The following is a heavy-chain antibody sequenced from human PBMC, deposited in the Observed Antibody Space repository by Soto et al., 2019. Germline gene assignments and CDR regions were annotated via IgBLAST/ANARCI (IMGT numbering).Heavy chain of an antibody. V-gene: IGHV4-59*01. CDR2: IYYSGRT. D-gene: IGHD5-12*01. Sequence: PSETLSLTCTVSGGSISSYYWSWIRQPPEKGLEWIGYIYYSGRTNYNPSLKSRVTISVDTSKNQFSLRLRAVTAADTAVFYCARHHRGYSGYANGFFDSWGQGTLVTVSS. J-gene: IGHJ4*02. CDR3: ARHHRGYSGYANGFFDS. CDR1: GGSISSYY.